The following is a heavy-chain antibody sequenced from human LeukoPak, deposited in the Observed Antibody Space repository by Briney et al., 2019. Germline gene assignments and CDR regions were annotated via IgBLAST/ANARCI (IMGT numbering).Heavy chain of an antibody. D-gene: IGHD3-10*01. J-gene: IGHJ4*02. Sequence: SQTLSLTCTVSGGSISSGGYYWSWIRQPPGKGLEWIGYIYHSGSTYYNPSLKSRVTISVDTSKNQFSLKLSSVTAADTAVYYCAGGAITMVRGATPQFDYWGQGTLVTVSS. CDR1: GGSISSGGYY. CDR2: IYHSGST. V-gene: IGHV4-30-2*02. CDR3: AGGAITMVRGATPQFDY.